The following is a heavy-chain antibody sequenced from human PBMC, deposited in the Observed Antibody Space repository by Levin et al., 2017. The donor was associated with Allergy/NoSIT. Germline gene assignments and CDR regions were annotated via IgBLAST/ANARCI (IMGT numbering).Heavy chain of an antibody. Sequence: SETLSLTCTVSGGSISSYYWSWIRQPPGKGLEWIGYIYYSGSTNYNPSLKSRVTISVDTSKNQFSLKLSSVTAADTAVYYCARDLWFGDRYYYYGMDVWGQGTTVTVSS. CDR3: ARDLWFGDRYYYYGMDV. D-gene: IGHD3-10*01. CDR1: GGSISSYY. CDR2: IYYSGST. V-gene: IGHV4-59*01. J-gene: IGHJ6*02.